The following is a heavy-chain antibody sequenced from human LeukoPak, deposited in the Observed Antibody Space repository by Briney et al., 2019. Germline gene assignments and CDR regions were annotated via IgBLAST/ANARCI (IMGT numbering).Heavy chain of an antibody. CDR1: GGTFSSYA. J-gene: IGHJ4*02. Sequence: ASVKVSCKASGGTFSSYAISWVRQAPGQGLEWMGRIIPILGIANYAQKFQGRVTITADKSTSTAYMELSSLRSEDTAVYYCARGTMIVVQYYFDYWGQGTLVTVSS. CDR3: ARGTMIVVQYYFDY. CDR2: IIPILGIA. D-gene: IGHD3-22*01. V-gene: IGHV1-69*04.